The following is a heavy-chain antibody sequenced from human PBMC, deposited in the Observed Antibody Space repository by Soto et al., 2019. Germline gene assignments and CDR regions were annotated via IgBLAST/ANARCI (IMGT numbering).Heavy chain of an antibody. CDR1: GFTFSSYA. CDR2: ISNTGGST. V-gene: IGHV3-23*01. CDR3: AKGMRISADYGMDV. J-gene: IGHJ6*02. D-gene: IGHD2-8*01. Sequence: PGGSLRLSCGASGFTFSSYAMSWVRQAPGKGLEWVSSISNTGGSTYYEDSVKGRFTIPRDNSKNTLYLQMNSLSAEDTAVYYCAKGMRISADYGMDVWGQGTTVTVSS.